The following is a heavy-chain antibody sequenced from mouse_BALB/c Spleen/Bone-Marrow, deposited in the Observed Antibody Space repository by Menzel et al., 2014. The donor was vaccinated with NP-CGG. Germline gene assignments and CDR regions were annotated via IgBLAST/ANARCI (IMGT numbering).Heavy chain of an antibody. CDR1: GYSITSDYA. D-gene: IGHD1-1*01. CDR2: ISYSGST. CDR3: ARWTTVVAKDWYFDV. V-gene: IGHV3-2*02. J-gene: IGHJ1*01. Sequence: VQLQQPGPGLVKPSQSLSLTCTVTGYSITSDYAWNWIRQFPGDQLEWIGYISYSGSTSYSPSLKSRISITRDTSKNQFFLQSNSVTTEDTATYFCARWTTVVAKDWYFDVWGAGTTVTVSS.